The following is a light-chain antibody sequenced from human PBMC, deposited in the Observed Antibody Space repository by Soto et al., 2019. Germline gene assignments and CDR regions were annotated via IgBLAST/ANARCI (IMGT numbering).Light chain of an antibody. CDR2: AAS. Sequence: SPSSLSASVGESVPITCLARHGISSFLGWHQQKPGMVRKLLSYAASTLQSGVPSRFSGSGSGTDFTLTISSLQPEAFATYFCQQLNSYPITSGQGTRLEIK. CDR1: HGISSF. CDR3: QQLNSYPIT. V-gene: IGKV1-9*01. J-gene: IGKJ5*01.